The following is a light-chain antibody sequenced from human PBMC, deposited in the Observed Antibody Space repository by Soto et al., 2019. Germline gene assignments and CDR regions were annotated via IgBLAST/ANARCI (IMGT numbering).Light chain of an antibody. CDR1: QIITTY. J-gene: IGKJ1*01. CDR2: GAS. V-gene: IGKV1-39*01. Sequence: IQMTQSPSSLSASVGDRVTITCRASQIITTYLKWYQQKPGKAPKLLIYGASSLQSGFPSRFTDSGSGTDFILTTNTLQPQDSASYPCQQSHSNPCTFGHGTKVQIK. CDR3: QQSHSNPCT.